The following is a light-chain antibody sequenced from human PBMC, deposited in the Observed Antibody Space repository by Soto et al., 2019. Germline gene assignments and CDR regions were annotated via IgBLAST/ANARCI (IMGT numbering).Light chain of an antibody. CDR1: QTISSH. V-gene: IGKV1-39*01. CDR2: GTS. Sequence: DIQMTQSPSSLSASVGDRLTITCRASQTISSHLNWYQQKPGKAPRLLIYGTSSLQSGVPSRFSGSGSGTDFALTISSLQPEDFATYYCQHSYSSPIAFGPGIRVDIK. J-gene: IGKJ3*01. CDR3: QHSYSSPIA.